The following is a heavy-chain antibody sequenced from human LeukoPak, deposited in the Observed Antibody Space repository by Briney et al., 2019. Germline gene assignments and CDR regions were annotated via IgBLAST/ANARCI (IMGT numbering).Heavy chain of an antibody. D-gene: IGHD4-17*01. CDR2: INHSGST. CDR3: ARDQGHYGDYGVDY. J-gene: IGHJ4*02. CDR1: GGSFSGYY. Sequence: SETLSLTCAVYGGSFSGYYWSWIRQPPGKGLEWIGEINHSGSTNYNPSFKSRVTMSVDMSKNQFSLKLSSVTAADTAVYYCARDQGHYGDYGVDYWGQGTLVTVSS. V-gene: IGHV4-34*01.